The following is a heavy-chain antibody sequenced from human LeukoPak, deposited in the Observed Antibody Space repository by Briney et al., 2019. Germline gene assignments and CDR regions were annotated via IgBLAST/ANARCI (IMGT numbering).Heavy chain of an antibody. CDR2: IYTSGST. J-gene: IGHJ3*02. CDR3: ASIVVVTAADPSDAFDI. CDR1: GGSISSYY. D-gene: IGHD2-21*02. Sequence: SETLSLTCTVSGGSISSYYWRWIRQPAGKGLAWIGRIYTSGSTNYNPSLKSRVTMSVDTSKNQFSLKLSSVTAADTAVYYCASIVVVTAADPSDAFDIWGQGTMVTVSS. V-gene: IGHV4-4*07.